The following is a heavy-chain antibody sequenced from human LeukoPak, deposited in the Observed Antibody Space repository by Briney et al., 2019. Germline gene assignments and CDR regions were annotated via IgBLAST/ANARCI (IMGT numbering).Heavy chain of an antibody. CDR2: MNPNSGNT. J-gene: IGHJ4*02. CDR3: ARVSTVTTLPFDY. V-gene: IGHV1-8*02. D-gene: IGHD4-17*01. Sequence: ASVKVSCKASGYTFTGYYMHWVRQATGQGLEWMGWMNPNSGNTGYAQKFQGRVTMTRNTSISTAYMELSSLRSEDTAVYYCARVSTVTTLPFDYWGQGTLVTVSS. CDR1: GYTFTGYY.